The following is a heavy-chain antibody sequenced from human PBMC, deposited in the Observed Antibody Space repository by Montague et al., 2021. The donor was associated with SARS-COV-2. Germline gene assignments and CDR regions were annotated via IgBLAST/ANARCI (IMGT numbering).Heavy chain of an antibody. Sequence: SETLSLTCTVSGGSISSSTYYWAWIRQPPGKGLEWIGSMYYRGSTYYNPSLKSQVFISVDTTKKQLSLTLTSVTAADTAVYFCARGVSSVNMILVVIGFAYYFDYWAQGTLVTVSS. CDR1: GGSISSSTYY. CDR3: ARGVSSVNMILVVIGFAYYFDY. V-gene: IGHV4-39*01. CDR2: MYYRGST. D-gene: IGHD3-22*01. J-gene: IGHJ4*02.